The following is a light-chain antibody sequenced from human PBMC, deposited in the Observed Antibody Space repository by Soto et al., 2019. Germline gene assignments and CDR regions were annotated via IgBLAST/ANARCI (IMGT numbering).Light chain of an antibody. CDR3: QQYGSSPWT. V-gene: IGKV3-20*01. Sequence: EMGWSQCPGTLSLSPGERATLSCRASQSVSSSYLAWYQQKPGQAPRLLIYGASSRATGIPDRFSGSGSGTDFTLTISRLEPEDFAVYYCQQYGSSPWTFGQGTKVDIK. J-gene: IGKJ1*01. CDR1: QSVSSSY. CDR2: GAS.